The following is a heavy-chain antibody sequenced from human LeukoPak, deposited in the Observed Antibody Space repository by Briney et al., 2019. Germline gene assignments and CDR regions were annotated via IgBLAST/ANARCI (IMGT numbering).Heavy chain of an antibody. D-gene: IGHD6-19*01. CDR2: IVDGSGKT. Sequence: SVKVSCKPAGFTVTRSAMHWVRQARGQRLEWIGWIVDGSGKTNYAQKFQERVTITREMPTSTAYMELSSLRSEDTAGYHRAVGPGVIGGWLVGFDWWGEGTLVTVP. CDR1: GFTVTRSA. J-gene: IGHJ4*02. CDR3: AVGPGVIGGWLVGFDW. V-gene: IGHV1-58*02.